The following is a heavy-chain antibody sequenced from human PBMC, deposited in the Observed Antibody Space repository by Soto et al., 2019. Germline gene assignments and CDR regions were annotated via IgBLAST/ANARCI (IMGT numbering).Heavy chain of an antibody. D-gene: IGHD3-10*01. V-gene: IGHV1-8*01. CDR2: MNPNSGNT. Sequence: ASVKVSCKASGYTFTSYDINWVRQATGQGLEWMGWMNPNSGNTGYAQKFQGRVTRTRNTSISTAYMELSSLRSEDTAVYYCASGVTMVRGVTNPRNYYYYYYMDVWGKGTTVTVSS. J-gene: IGHJ6*03. CDR1: GYTFTSYD. CDR3: ASGVTMVRGVTNPRNYYYYYYMDV.